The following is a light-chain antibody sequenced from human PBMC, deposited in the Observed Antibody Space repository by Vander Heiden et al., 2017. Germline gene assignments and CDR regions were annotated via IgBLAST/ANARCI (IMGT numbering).Light chain of an antibody. J-gene: IGKJ3*01. Sequence: IQMIPPPSSLSASVGDRVTITCRASQRISTNLNWYQQKAGKAPKLLISAASTLQSGVPSRFSGSSSGTDFTLTISNLQPDDCATFYCQQSYTRPRTFGPGTKVEIK. CDR2: AAS. CDR1: QRISTN. CDR3: QQSYTRPRT. V-gene: IGKV1-39*01.